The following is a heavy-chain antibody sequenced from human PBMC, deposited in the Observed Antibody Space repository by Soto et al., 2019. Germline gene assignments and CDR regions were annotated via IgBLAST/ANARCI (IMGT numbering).Heavy chain of an antibody. D-gene: IGHD1-7*01. CDR1: GFTFSTYA. J-gene: IGHJ4*02. CDR2: ISANGQGI. V-gene: IGHV3-23*01. CDR3: AKDRNYPRDQFHY. Sequence: RRSCAASGFTFSTYALSWVRQAPGKGLEWVSAISANGQGIYYADSVRGRFTISRDNSKNTIFLHMDSLRAEDTSVYYCAKDRNYPRDQFHYWGQGTLVTVSS.